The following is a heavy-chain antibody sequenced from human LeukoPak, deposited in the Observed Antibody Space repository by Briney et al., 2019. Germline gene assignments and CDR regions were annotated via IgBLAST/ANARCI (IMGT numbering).Heavy chain of an antibody. D-gene: IGHD6-19*01. CDR3: ARDNRAVAGPLSVDAFDI. CDR1: GFTFSSYS. CDR2: ISSSSSYI. Sequence: PGGSLRLSCAASGFTFSSYSMNWVRQAPGKGLEWVSSISSSSSYIYYADSVKGRFTISRDNAKNSLYLQMNSLRAEDTAVYYCARDNRAVAGPLSVDAFDIWGQGTMVTVSS. J-gene: IGHJ3*02. V-gene: IGHV3-21*01.